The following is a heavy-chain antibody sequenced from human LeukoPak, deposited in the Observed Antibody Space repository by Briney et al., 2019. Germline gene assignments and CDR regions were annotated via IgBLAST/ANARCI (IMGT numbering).Heavy chain of an antibody. V-gene: IGHV4-38-2*02. Sequence: SETLSLTCTVSGYSISSGYYWGWIRQPPGKGLEWIGSIFHSGITYYNPSLKSRVTISVDTSKRQFSLKLTSVTAADTAVYYCARVQPITIFGVVIDYWGQGTLVTVSS. D-gene: IGHD3-3*01. CDR2: IFHSGIT. CDR3: ARVQPITIFGVVIDY. J-gene: IGHJ4*02. CDR1: GYSISSGYY.